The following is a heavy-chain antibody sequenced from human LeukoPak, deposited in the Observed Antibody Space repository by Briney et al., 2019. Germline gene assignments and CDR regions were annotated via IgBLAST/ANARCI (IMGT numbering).Heavy chain of an antibody. J-gene: IGHJ5*02. CDR2: IIPILGIA. CDR1: GGTFSSYT. Sequence: SVKVSCKASGGTFSSYTMSWVRQAPGQGLEWMGRIIPILGIANYAQKFQGRVTITADKSTSTAYMELSSLRSEDTAVYYCARDLDGYNLSWFDPWGQGTLVTVSS. V-gene: IGHV1-69*04. D-gene: IGHD5-24*01. CDR3: ARDLDGYNLSWFDP.